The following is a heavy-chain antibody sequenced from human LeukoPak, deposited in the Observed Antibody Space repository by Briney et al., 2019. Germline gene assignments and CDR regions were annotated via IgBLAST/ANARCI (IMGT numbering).Heavy chain of an antibody. CDR3: ARGGLENGYHSNDGFDI. Sequence: SETLSLTCTVSGGSISGYDWSWIRQPPGKGLEWIGYIYYSGSTKYNPSLKSRVTMSVDTSRNQFSLKLSSVTAADTAVYYCARGGLENGYHSNDGFDIWGQGTMVTVSS. CDR2: IYYSGST. CDR1: GGSISGYD. V-gene: IGHV4-59*01. D-gene: IGHD3-22*01. J-gene: IGHJ3*02.